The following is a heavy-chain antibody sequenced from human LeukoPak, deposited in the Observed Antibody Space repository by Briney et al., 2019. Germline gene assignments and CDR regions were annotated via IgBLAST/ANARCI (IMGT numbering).Heavy chain of an antibody. V-gene: IGHV2-5*02. CDR3: APKHTPSRVGP. D-gene: IGHD2-21*01. Sequence: SGPTLVNPTQTLTLTCTFSGFSLSTSGVGVGWIRQPPGKALEWLALIYWDDDKRYSPSLKSRLTITKDTSKNQVVLTMTNMEPVGTATNFRAPKHTPSRVGPWGQGNPGTVS. CDR1: GFSLSTSGVG. J-gene: IGHJ5*02. CDR2: IYWDDDK.